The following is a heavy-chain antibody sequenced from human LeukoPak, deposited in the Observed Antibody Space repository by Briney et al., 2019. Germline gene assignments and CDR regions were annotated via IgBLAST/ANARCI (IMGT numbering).Heavy chain of an antibody. Sequence: GGSLRLSCAASGFTFSNYAMSWVRQAPGKGLEWVSSITHSGGSTFYADSVEGRFTVSRDNSKNTLFLQINSLRAEDTAVYYCAEGGARPTGYYYYMDVWGKGTTVTVSS. V-gene: IGHV3-23*01. J-gene: IGHJ6*03. CDR2: ITHSGGST. CDR1: GFTFSNYA. CDR3: AEGGARPTGYYYYMDV.